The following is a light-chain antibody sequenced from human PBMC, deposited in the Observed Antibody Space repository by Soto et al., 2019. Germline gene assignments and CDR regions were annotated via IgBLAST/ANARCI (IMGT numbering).Light chain of an antibody. Sequence: QSVLTQPASVSGSPGQSITISCTGTSSDVGSYNLVSWFQQHPGKAPKLMIYEGSKRPSGVSNRFSGSKSGNTASLTISGLQAEDEAEYYCCSYAGSSTYVFGTGTKVTDL. V-gene: IGLV2-23*01. CDR1: SSDVGSYNL. CDR3: CSYAGSSTYV. J-gene: IGLJ1*01. CDR2: EGS.